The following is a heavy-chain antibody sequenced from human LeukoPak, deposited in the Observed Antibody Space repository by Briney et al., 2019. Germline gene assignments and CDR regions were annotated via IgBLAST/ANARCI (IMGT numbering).Heavy chain of an antibody. J-gene: IGHJ4*02. V-gene: IGHV1-24*01. CDR2: FDPEDGET. D-gene: IGHD2-2*01. CDR1: GYTLTELS. CDR3: VVRYQLPTFDY. Sequence: GASVKVSCKVSGYTLTELSMHWVRQAPGRGLEWMGGFDPEDGETIYAQKFHGRVTITRDTSASTAYMELSSLRSEDTAVYYCVVRYQLPTFDYWGQGTLVTVSS.